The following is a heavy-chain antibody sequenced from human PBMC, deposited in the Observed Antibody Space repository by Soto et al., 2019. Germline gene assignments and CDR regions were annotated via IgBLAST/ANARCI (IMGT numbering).Heavy chain of an antibody. CDR3: ARITRGSGSYSFDY. Sequence: GPTLVNPTQTLTLTCTFSGFSLSTSGMCVSWIRQPPGKALEWLALIDWDDDKYYGTSLKTRLTISKDTSKNQVVLTMTNMDPVDTATYYCARITRGSGSYSFDYWGQGTLVTVSS. D-gene: IGHD1-26*01. CDR2: IDWDDDK. V-gene: IGHV2-70*01. CDR1: GFSLSTSGMC. J-gene: IGHJ4*02.